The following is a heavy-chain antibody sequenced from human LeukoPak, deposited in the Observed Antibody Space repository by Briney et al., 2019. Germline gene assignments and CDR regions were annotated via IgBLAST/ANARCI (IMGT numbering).Heavy chain of an antibody. D-gene: IGHD3-3*01. V-gene: IGHV1-69*05. CDR2: IIPIFGTA. CDR1: GGTFSSYA. J-gene: IGHJ4*02. Sequence: ASVKVSCKASGGTFSSYAISWVRQAPGQGLEWMGGIIPIFGTANYAQKFQGRVTITTDESTSAAYMELSSLRSEDTAVYYCARGVAPGLEWFRAPYYFDYWGQGTLVTVSS. CDR3: ARGVAPGLEWFRAPYYFDY.